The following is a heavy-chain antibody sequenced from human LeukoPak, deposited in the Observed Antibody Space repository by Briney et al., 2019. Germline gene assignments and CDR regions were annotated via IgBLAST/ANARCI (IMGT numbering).Heavy chain of an antibody. J-gene: IGHJ4*02. D-gene: IGHD3-10*01. CDR1: GGSFSGYY. CDR3: ARHGEYYFDY. CDR2: ISRRGNT. Sequence: SETLSLTCAVYGGSFSGYYWSWIRQPPGKGLEWIGQISRRGNTNYNPSLKSRVTISVDTSKNQLSLKLSTVTAADTALYYCARHGEYYFDYWGQGTLVTVSS. V-gene: IGHV4-34*01.